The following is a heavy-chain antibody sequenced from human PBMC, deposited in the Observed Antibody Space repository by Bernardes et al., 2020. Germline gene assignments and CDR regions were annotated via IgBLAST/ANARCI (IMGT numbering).Heavy chain of an antibody. CDR1: GFAFSGST. Sequence: GSLILSCTASGFAFSGSTMHWVRQASGKGLEWVGRIRIKANTYATTYAASVRGRFTISRDDSKNTAYLQMNSLITDDTAVYYCTRVGDVPPPPFDYWGQGTLVTVSS. D-gene: IGHD3-16*01. V-gene: IGHV3-73*01. CDR3: TRVGDVPPPPFDY. CDR2: IRIKANTYAT. J-gene: IGHJ4*02.